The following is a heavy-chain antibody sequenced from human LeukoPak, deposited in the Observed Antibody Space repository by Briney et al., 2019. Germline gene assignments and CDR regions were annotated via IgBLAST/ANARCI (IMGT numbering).Heavy chain of an antibody. CDR3: ARDLGHRQLVQYYFDY. V-gene: IGHV1-2*02. J-gene: IGHJ4*02. CDR1: GYTFTGYY. D-gene: IGHD6-13*01. CDR2: INPNSGGT. Sequence: ASVKVSCKASGYTFTGYYMHWVRQAPGQGLEWMGWINPNSGGTNYAQKFQGRVTMTRDTSISTAYMELSRLRSDDTAVYYCARDLGHRQLVQYYFDYWGQGTLVTVSS.